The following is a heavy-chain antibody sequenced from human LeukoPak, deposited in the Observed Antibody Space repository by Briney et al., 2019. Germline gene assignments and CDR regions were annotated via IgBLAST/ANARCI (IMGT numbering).Heavy chain of an antibody. Sequence: GGSLRLSCAASGFTFSSYWMHWVRQAPGKGLVWVSGIKSDGSSTSCADSVKGRFTVSRDNAKNTLYLQMNSLRAEDTAVYYCAREGRFLDRSPVNYWGQGSLVTVSS. J-gene: IGHJ4*02. D-gene: IGHD3/OR15-3a*01. V-gene: IGHV3-74*01. CDR3: AREGRFLDRSPVNY. CDR1: GFTFSSYW. CDR2: IKSDGSST.